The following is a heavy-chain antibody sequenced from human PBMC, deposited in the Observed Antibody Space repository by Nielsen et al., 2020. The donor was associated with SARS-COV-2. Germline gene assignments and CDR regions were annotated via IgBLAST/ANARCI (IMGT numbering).Heavy chain of an antibody. Sequence: ASVKVSCKASGFTFTSSAVHWVRQAPGQGLEWMGWINPNSGGTNYAQKFQGRVTMTRDTSISTAYMELSRLRSDDTAVYYCAKNPAYYGSGSYFSWFDPWGQGTLVTVSS. CDR1: GFTFTSSA. D-gene: IGHD3-10*01. CDR2: INPNSGGT. J-gene: IGHJ5*02. V-gene: IGHV1-2*02. CDR3: AKNPAYYGSGSYFSWFDP.